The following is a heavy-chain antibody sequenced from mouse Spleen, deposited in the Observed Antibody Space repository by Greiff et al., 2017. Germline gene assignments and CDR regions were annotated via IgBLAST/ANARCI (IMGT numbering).Heavy chain of an antibody. CDR3: ERRRGDYYAMDY. Sequence: QVQLQQPGAELVKPGASVKLSCKASGYTFTSYWMQWVKQRPGQGLEWIGEIDPSDSYTNYNQKFKGKATLTVDTSSSTAYMQLSSLTSEDSAVYYCERRRGDYYAMDYWGQGTSVTVSS. CDR1: GYTFTSYW. CDR2: IDPSDSYT. J-gene: IGHJ4*01. V-gene: IGHV1-50*01.